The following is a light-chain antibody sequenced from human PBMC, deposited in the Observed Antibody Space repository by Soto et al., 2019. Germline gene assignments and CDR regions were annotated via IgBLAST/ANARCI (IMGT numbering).Light chain of an antibody. Sequence: QSVLTQPPSASGSPGQSVTISCTGTSSDVGAYHYVSWYQQHPGKAPTLIIYEVSQRPSGVPDRFSGSKSGNKASLTVSGLQADDEADYYCSSYAGTKNYVFGTGTKVTVL. J-gene: IGLJ1*01. V-gene: IGLV2-8*01. CDR3: SSYAGTKNYV. CDR2: EVS. CDR1: SSDVGAYHY.